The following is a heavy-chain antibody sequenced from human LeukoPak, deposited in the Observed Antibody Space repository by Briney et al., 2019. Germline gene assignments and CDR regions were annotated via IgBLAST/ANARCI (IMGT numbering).Heavy chain of an antibody. CDR2: ISSSSSYI. V-gene: IGHV3-21*04. J-gene: IGHJ5*02. D-gene: IGHD2-15*01. CDR3: AKGFLAVAARRSWFDP. Sequence: GGSLRLSCAASGFTFSSYSMNWVRQAPGKGLEWVSSISSSSSYIYYADSVKGRFTISRDNAKNSLYLQMNSLRAEDTAVYYCAKGFLAVAARRSWFDPWGQGTLVTVSS. CDR1: GFTFSSYS.